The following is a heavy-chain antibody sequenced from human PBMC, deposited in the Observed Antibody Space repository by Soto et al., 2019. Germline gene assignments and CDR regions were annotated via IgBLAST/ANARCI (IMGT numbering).Heavy chain of an antibody. CDR3: ARWPTVPAVKYFDL. CDR2: ISYDGSNK. V-gene: IGHV3-30-3*01. CDR1: GFTFSSYT. J-gene: IGHJ2*01. D-gene: IGHD2-2*01. Sequence: QVQLVESGGGVVQPGRSLRLSCAASGFTFSSYTMHWVRQAPGKGLEWVAVISYDGSNKYYADSVKGRFTISRANSKNTLYLQMNSLRAEDTAVYYCARWPTVPAVKYFDLWGRGTLITVSS.